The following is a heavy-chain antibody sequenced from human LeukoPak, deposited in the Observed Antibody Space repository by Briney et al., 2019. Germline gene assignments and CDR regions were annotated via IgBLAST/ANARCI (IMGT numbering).Heavy chain of an antibody. CDR1: GYTLTELS. CDR2: FDPEDGET. J-gene: IGHJ3*02. V-gene: IGHV1-24*01. Sequence: ASVKVSCTVSGYTLTELSMHWVRQAPGKGLEWMGVFDPEDGETIYAQKFQGRVTMTEDTSTDTAYMELSSLRSEDTAVYYCATGFMVRGVIGSAFDIWGQGTMVTVSS. CDR3: ATGFMVRGVIGSAFDI. D-gene: IGHD3-10*01.